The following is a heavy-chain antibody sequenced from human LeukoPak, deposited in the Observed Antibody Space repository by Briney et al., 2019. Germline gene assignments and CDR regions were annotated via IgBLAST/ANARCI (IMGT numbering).Heavy chain of an antibody. D-gene: IGHD1/OR15-1a*01. CDR3: AKDGEQGGIDY. CDR2: ISWNSGSI. Sequence: GGSLRLSCAASGFTFDDYAMHWVRQAPGKGLEWVSGISWNSGSIGYADSVKGRFTISRGNAKNSLYLQMNSLRAEDTALYYCAKDGEQGGIDYWGQGTLVTVSS. CDR1: GFTFDDYA. V-gene: IGHV3-9*01. J-gene: IGHJ4*02.